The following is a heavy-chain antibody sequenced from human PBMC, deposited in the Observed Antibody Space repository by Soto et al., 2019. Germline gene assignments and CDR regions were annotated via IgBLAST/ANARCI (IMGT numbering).Heavy chain of an antibody. V-gene: IGHV3-23*01. Sequence: EVQLLESGGGLVQPGGSLRLSCAASGFTFSSYAMRWVRQAPVKGLERVSAISGSGGSTHYADSVKGRFTISRDNSKNTLYLQMNSLRAEDTAVYYCARRGSGSYYDYWGQGTLVTVSS. D-gene: IGHD1-26*01. CDR3: ARRGSGSYYDY. CDR2: ISGSGGST. J-gene: IGHJ4*02. CDR1: GFTFSSYA.